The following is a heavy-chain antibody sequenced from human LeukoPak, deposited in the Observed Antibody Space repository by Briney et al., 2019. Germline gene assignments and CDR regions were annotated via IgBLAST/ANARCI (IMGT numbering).Heavy chain of an antibody. Sequence: GGSLKISCKGSGYSFTSYWIGWVRQMPGKGLEWMGIIYPGDSDTRYSPSFQGQVTISADKSISTAYLQWSSLKASDTAMYYCARGPAAAGRPKAESADYWGQGTLVTVSP. J-gene: IGHJ4*02. CDR3: ARGPAAAGRPKAESADY. CDR2: IYPGDSDT. CDR1: GYSFTSYW. D-gene: IGHD6-13*01. V-gene: IGHV5-51*01.